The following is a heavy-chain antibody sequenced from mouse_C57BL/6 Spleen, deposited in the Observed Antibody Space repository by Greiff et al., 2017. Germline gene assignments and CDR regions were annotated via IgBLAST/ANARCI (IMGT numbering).Heavy chain of an antibody. Sequence: QVQLKESGAELARPGASVKLSCKASGYTFTSYGISWVKQRTGQGLEWIGEIYPRSGNTYYNEKFKGKATLTADKSSSTAYMELRSLTSEDSAVYYCARRGESLYAMDYWGQGTSVTVSS. CDR1: GYTFTSYG. CDR3: ARRGESLYAMDY. CDR2: IYPRSGNT. J-gene: IGHJ4*01. V-gene: IGHV1-81*01.